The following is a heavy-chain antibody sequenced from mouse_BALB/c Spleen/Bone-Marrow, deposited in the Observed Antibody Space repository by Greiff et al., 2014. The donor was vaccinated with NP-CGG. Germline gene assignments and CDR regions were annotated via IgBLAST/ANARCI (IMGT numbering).Heavy chain of an antibody. CDR3: ARSDGYRDMDY. CDR2: IYPGDGDT. D-gene: IGHD2-3*01. V-gene: IGHV1-82*01. J-gene: IGHJ4*01. Sequence: VKLMESGPELVKPGASVKISCKASGYAFSSSWMNWVKQRPGQGLKWIGRIYPGDGDTKYNGKFKGKATLTADKSSSTAYMQLSSLTSVDSAVYFCARSDGYRDMDYWGQGTSVTVSS. CDR1: GYAFSSSW.